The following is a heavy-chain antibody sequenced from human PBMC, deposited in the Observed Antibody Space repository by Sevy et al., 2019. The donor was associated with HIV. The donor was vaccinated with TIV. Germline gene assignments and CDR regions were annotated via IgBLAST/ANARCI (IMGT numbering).Heavy chain of an antibody. CDR2: IRRSSITI. J-gene: IGHJ4*02. Sequence: GGSLRLSGAASGFTFSSYSMNWVRQAPGKGLEWVSYIRRSSITIYYGHSVKGRFPISRDNAKNSPYLQMTSLRAEDTAVYYRARSPPYSSGWYGIDYWGQGTLVTVSS. V-gene: IGHV3-48*01. D-gene: IGHD6-19*01. CDR3: ARSPPYSSGWYGIDY. CDR1: GFTFSSYS.